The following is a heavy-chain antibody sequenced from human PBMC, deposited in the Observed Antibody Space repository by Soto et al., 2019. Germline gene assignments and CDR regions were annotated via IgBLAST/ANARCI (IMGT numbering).Heavy chain of an antibody. CDR2: INAGNGNT. D-gene: IGHD1-26*01. V-gene: IGHV1-3*01. CDR3: ARGLGLYYFDY. CDR1: GYTFTSYA. J-gene: IGHJ4*02. Sequence: GSVKGSRKGSGYTFTSYAIHLVGQAPGQRLEWMGWINAGNGNTKYSQKFQGRVTITRDTSASTAYMELSSLRSEDTAVYYCARGLGLYYFDYWGQGTLVTVSS.